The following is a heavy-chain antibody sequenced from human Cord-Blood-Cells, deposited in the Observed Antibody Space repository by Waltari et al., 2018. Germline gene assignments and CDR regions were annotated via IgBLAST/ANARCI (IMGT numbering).Heavy chain of an antibody. J-gene: IGHJ5*02. D-gene: IGHD3-10*01. CDR1: GGSFSGYY. CDR2: INHSGST. Sequence: QVQLQQWGAGLLKPSETLPLTCAVYGGSFSGYYWSWIRQPPGKGLEWVGEINHSGSTNYNPSLKSRVTISVDTSKNQFSLKLSSVTAADTAVYYCARVIYGSGSYSDWFDPWGQGTLVTVSS. V-gene: IGHV4-34*01. CDR3: ARVIYGSGSYSDWFDP.